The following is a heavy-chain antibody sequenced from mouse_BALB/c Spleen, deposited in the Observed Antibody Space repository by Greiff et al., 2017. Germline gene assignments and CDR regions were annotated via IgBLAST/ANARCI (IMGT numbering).Heavy chain of an antibody. Sequence: EVQLQESGPELVKPGASVKISCKASGYSFTGYYMHWVKQSHVKSLEWIGRINPYNGATSYNQNFKDKASLTVDKSSSTAYMELHSLTSEDSAVYYCAYGNYEGFAYWGQGTLVTVSA. CDR2: INPYNGAT. D-gene: IGHD2-1*01. J-gene: IGHJ3*01. CDR3: AYGNYEGFAY. V-gene: IGHV1-31*01. CDR1: GYSFTGYY.